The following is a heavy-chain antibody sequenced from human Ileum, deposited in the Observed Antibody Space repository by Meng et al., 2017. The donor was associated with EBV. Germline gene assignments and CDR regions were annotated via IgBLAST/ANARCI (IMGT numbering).Heavy chain of an antibody. Sequence: GRGLGKPSGTLSLTCAVSGGSISSSNWWSWVRQPPGKGLEWIGEIYHSGSTNYTPSLKSRVTISVDKSKNQFSLKLSSVTAADTAVYYCASFPPPGKQWLVTDYWGQGTLVTVSS. J-gene: IGHJ4*02. CDR1: GGSISSSNW. CDR3: ASFPPPGKQWLVTDY. CDR2: IYHSGST. V-gene: IGHV4-4*02. D-gene: IGHD6-19*01.